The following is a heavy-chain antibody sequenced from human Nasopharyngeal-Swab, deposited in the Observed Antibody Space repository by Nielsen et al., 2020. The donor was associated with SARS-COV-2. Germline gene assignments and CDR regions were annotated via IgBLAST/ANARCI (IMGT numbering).Heavy chain of an antibody. J-gene: IGHJ5*02. D-gene: IGHD2-2*01. CDR3: ARGGPGYCSSTSCYGNWFDP. Sequence: VRQAPGQGLEWMGWINPNSGGTNYAQKFQGWVTMTRDTSISTACMELSRLRSDDTAVYYCARGGPGYCSSTSCYGNWFDPWGQGTLVTVSS. V-gene: IGHV1-2*04. CDR2: INPNSGGT.